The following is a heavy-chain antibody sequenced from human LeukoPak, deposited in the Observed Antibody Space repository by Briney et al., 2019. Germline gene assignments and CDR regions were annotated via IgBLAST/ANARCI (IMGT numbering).Heavy chain of an antibody. CDR3: AREGLGTWDYFDY. Sequence: PSQTLSLTCSVSGVSISSGDYYWSWIRQPPGKGLEWIGYISYGGSSYYSPSLESRVTISRDTSKNQFSLKVRSVSAADTAVYYCAREGLGTWDYFDYWGQGTLVTVSS. CDR2: ISYGGSS. J-gene: IGHJ4*02. V-gene: IGHV4-30-4*08. D-gene: IGHD7-27*01. CDR1: GVSISSGDYY.